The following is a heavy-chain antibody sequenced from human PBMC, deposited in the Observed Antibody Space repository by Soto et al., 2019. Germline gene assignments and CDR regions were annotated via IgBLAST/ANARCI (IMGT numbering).Heavy chain of an antibody. CDR2: IYYSGST. V-gene: IGHV4-39*06. CDR1: GGSISSSSYY. CDR3: ARDVSYCSSTFCSRWFDP. D-gene: IGHD2-2*01. Sequence: SETLSLTCTVSGGSISSSSYYWGWIRQPPGKGLEWIGSIYYSGSTNYNPSLKSRVTMSVDKSKNQFDLKLSSVTAADTAVYFCARDVSYCSSTFCSRWFDPWGQGTLVTVS. J-gene: IGHJ5*02.